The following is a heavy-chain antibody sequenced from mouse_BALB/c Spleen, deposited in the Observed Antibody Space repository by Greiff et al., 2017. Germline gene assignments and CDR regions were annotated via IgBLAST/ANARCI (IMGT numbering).Heavy chain of an antibody. J-gene: IGHJ1*01. V-gene: IGHV3-6*02. D-gene: IGHD1-1*01. CDR3: AREGFYYYGSSYWYFDV. Sequence: EVQLQESGPGLVKPSQSLSLTCSVTGYSITSGYYWNWIRQFPGNKLEWMGYISYDGSNNYNPSLKNRISITRDTSKNQFFLKLNSVTTEDTATYYCAREGFYYYGSSYWYFDVWGAGTTVTVSS. CDR1: GYSITSGYY. CDR2: ISYDGSN.